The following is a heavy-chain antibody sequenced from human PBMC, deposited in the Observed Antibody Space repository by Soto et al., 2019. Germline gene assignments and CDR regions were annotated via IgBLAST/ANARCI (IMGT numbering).Heavy chain of an antibody. J-gene: IGHJ4*02. Sequence: EVPLLESGGGLVQPGGSLRLSCAASGFTFSSYAMSWVRQAPGKGLEWVSSISGSGGSTYYADSVKGRFTISRDNSKNTLYLQMNSLRAEDTAVYYCAKDRDSSGYYYNYWGQGTLVTVSS. V-gene: IGHV3-23*01. D-gene: IGHD3-22*01. CDR1: GFTFSSYA. CDR3: AKDRDSSGYYYNY. CDR2: ISGSGGST.